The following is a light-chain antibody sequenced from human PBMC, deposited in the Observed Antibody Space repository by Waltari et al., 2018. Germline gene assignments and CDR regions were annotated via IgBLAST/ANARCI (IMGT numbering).Light chain of an antibody. J-gene: IGKJ1*01. V-gene: IGKV1-39*01. Sequence: EIQMTQSPPSLSASVGDRVTISCRASQTVSNYLNWFQQKSGKAPNLLIYAASTLQGGVPPRFTGSGAGTDFTLTITSLQPEDFATYYCQQSYSLPPTFGQGTKVEVK. CDR3: QQSYSLPPT. CDR1: QTVSNY. CDR2: AAS.